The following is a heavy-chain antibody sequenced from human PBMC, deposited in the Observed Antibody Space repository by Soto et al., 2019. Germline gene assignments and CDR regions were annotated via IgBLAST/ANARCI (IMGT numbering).Heavy chain of an antibody. CDR2: MNPNSGNT. D-gene: IGHD2-2*01. J-gene: IGHJ3*02. Sequence: GASVKVSCKASGYTFTSYDINWVRQATGQGLEWMGWMNPNSGNTGYAQKFQGRVTMTRNTSISTAYMELSSLRSEDTAVYYCAVVPAATPVGAFEIWGQGTMVTVSS. V-gene: IGHV1-8*01. CDR3: AVVPAATPVGAFEI. CDR1: GYTFTSYD.